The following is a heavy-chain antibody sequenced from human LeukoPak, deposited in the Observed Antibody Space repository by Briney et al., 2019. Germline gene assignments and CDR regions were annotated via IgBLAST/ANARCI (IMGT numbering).Heavy chain of an antibody. Sequence: GGSLRLSCEASGFTFSSYWMSWVRQAPGKGLEWVANIKQDGSEKYYVDFVKGRFTISRDNAKNTLYLQMNSLRAEDTAVYYCARAPGFDWPDPYYFDYWGQGTLVTVSS. V-gene: IGHV3-7*04. D-gene: IGHD3-9*01. CDR1: GFTFSSYW. CDR3: ARAPGFDWPDPYYFDY. CDR2: IKQDGSEK. J-gene: IGHJ4*02.